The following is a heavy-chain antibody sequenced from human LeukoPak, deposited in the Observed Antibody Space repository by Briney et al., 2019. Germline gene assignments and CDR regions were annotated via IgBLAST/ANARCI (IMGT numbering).Heavy chain of an antibody. V-gene: IGHV4-4*07. J-gene: IGHJ4*02. Sequence: PSETLSLTCTASGGSISSYYWSWIRQPAGKGLEWIGRIYTSGSTNYNPSLKSRVTMSVDTSKNQFSLKLSSVTAADTAVYYCARVASDYDFWSGSYHFDYWAQGTLVTVSS. CDR1: GGSISSYY. CDR3: ARVASDYDFWSGSYHFDY. CDR2: IYTSGST. D-gene: IGHD3-3*01.